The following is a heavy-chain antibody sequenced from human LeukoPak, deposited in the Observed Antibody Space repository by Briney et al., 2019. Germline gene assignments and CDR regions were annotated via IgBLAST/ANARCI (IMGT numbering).Heavy chain of an antibody. V-gene: IGHV4-34*01. D-gene: IGHD2-2*01. CDR1: GESFSGYY. J-gene: IGHJ5*02. CDR2: INHSGST. CDR3: ARGRGYCSSTSCYWFDP. Sequence: SETLSLTCAVYGESFSGYYWSWIRQPPGKGLEWIGEINHSGSTNYNPSLKSRVTISVDTSKNQFSLKLSSVTAADTAVYYYARGRGYCSSTSCYWFDPWGQGTLVTVSS.